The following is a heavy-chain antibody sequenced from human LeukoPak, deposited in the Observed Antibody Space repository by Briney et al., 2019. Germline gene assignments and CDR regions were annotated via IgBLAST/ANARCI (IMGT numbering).Heavy chain of an antibody. J-gene: IGHJ5*02. CDR1: GYTFTSYG. V-gene: IGHV1-18*01. CDR2: ISAYNGNT. D-gene: IGHD3-10*01. CDR3: ARDDHDYYGSGKNCFDP. Sequence: GASVKVSCKASGYTFTSYGISWVRQAPGQGLEWMGCISAYNGNTNYAQKLQGRVTMTTDTSTSTAYMELRSVRSDDTAVYYCARDDHDYYGSGKNCFDPSGQGTLVPVSS.